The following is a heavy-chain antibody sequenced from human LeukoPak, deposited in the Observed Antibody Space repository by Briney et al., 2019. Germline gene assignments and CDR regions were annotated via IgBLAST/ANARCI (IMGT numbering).Heavy chain of an antibody. J-gene: IGHJ4*02. CDR3: ARARSGYLFDY. V-gene: IGHV4-61*02. Sequence: PSQTLSLTCTVSGGSISSGSYYWSWIRQPAGKGLEWIWRIYTSGSTNYNPSLKSRVTISVDTSKNQFSLKLSSVTAADTAVYYCARARSGYLFDYWGQGTLVTVSS. D-gene: IGHD3-3*01. CDR2: IYTSGST. CDR1: GGSISSGSYY.